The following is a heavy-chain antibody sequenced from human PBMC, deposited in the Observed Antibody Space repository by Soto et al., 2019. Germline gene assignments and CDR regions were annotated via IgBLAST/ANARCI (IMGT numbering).Heavy chain of an antibody. CDR2: IYYSGST. CDR3: ARDHQEYGNSTRCYSGWFDP. CDR1: GGSISNYY. J-gene: IGHJ5*02. D-gene: IGHD2-2*01. Sequence: SETLSLTCTVSGGSISNYYWSWIRQPPGKGLEWIGYIYYSGSTNYNPSLQSRVTISVDTSKNQFSLKLSSVTAADTAVYYCARDHQEYGNSTRCYSGWFDPWGQGTLVTVSS. V-gene: IGHV4-59*01.